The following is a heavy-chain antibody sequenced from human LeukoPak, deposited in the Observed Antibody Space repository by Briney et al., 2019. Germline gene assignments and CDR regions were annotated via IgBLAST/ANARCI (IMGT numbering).Heavy chain of an antibody. Sequence: GRSLRLSCAASGFTFSSYAMHWVRQAPGKGLEWVAVISYDGSNKYYADSVKGRFTISRDNAKTSLYLQMNSLRAEDTAVYYCARDRGGDYTDVWGKGTTVTVSS. J-gene: IGHJ6*03. D-gene: IGHD3-16*01. CDR2: ISYDGSNK. V-gene: IGHV3-30*04. CDR3: ARDRGGDYTDV. CDR1: GFTFSSYA.